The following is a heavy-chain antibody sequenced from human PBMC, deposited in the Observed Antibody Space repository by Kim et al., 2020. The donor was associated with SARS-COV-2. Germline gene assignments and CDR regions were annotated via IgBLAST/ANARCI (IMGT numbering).Heavy chain of an antibody. J-gene: IGHJ4*02. CDR3: AKDEATVTTSGFDY. CDR2: ISGGGHNT. Sequence: GGSLRLSCVASGFTFRNYGMNRVRQPPGKGLEWVSSISGGGHNTYYAESVEGRFTISRDNSKTTLYLQVDSLRAEDTAVYYCAKDEATVTTSGFDYWGQG. V-gene: IGHV3-23*01. CDR1: GFTFRNYG. D-gene: IGHD4-17*01.